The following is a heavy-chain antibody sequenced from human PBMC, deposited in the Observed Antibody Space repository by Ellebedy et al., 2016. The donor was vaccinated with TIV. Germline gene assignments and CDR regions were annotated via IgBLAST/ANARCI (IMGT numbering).Heavy chain of an antibody. CDR1: SGSISSGDYY. CDR2: MYYTGST. CDR3: ARDGAGRCDY. J-gene: IGHJ4*02. D-gene: IGHD4-17*01. V-gene: IGHV4-30-4*01. Sequence: MPSETLSLTCSVSSGSISSGDYYWTWIRQPPGKGLEWIGYMYYTGSTYYNPSLKSRVSISVDTSKNQLSRRLSSVTAEDTAVYYCARDGAGRCDYWGQGTLVTVSS.